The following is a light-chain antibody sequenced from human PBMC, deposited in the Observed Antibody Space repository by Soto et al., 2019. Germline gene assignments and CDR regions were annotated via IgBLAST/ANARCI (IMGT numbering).Light chain of an antibody. CDR3: RQRSNWPYT. V-gene: IGKV3-11*01. J-gene: IGKJ2*01. CDR2: DAS. Sequence: EIVLTQSPATLSLSPGERATLSCRASQSVRSSLAWYQQKPGQAPRLLIYDASNRATGIPARFSGGGSGTDFTLTISSLEPEDFAVYYCRQRSNWPYTFGQGTKLEIK. CDR1: QSVRSS.